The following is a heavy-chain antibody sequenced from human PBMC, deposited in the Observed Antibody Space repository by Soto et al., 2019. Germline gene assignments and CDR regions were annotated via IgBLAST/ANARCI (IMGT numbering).Heavy chain of an antibody. Sequence: QVHLQEPGPGLVKPSETLSLTCTVSGGSISIYYWNWIRQPPGKGLEWIGYVHNSGTTSYNPSLVSRVTISLDTSKNQFSLRLTSVTAADTAVYYCARRWSGTDYWGQGTMVTVSS. D-gene: IGHD3-10*01. V-gene: IGHV4-59*01. J-gene: IGHJ4*02. CDR2: VHNSGTT. CDR3: ARRWSGTDY. CDR1: GGSISIYY.